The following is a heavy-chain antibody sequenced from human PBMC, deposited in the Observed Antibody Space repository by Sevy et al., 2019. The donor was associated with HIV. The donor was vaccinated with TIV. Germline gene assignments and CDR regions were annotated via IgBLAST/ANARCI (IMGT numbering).Heavy chain of an antibody. CDR3: AREGGLNCTNGVCYTTYYYYGMDV. D-gene: IGHD2-8*01. V-gene: IGHV1-69*13. CDR1: GGTFSSYA. J-gene: IGHJ6*02. CDR2: IIPIFGTA. Sequence: ASVKVSCKASGGTFSSYAISWVRQAPGQGLEWMGGIIPIFGTANYALKFQGRVTITADESTSTAYMELSRLRSEDTAVYYCAREGGLNCTNGVCYTTYYYYGMDVWGQGTTVTVSS.